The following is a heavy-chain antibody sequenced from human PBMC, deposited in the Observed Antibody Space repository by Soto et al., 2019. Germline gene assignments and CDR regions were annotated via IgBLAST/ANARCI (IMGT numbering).Heavy chain of an antibody. D-gene: IGHD6-13*01. J-gene: IGHJ4*02. CDR2: ISYDGSNK. CDR1: GFTFSSYG. CDR3: AQRPFDSIAAAGTSFDFAY. V-gene: IGHV3-30*18. Sequence: GGSLRLSCAASGFTFSSYGMHWVRQAPGKGLEWVAVISYDGSNKYYADSVKGRFTISRDNSKNTLYLQMNSLRAEDTAVYYCAQRPFDSIAAAGTSFDFAYWGQGT.